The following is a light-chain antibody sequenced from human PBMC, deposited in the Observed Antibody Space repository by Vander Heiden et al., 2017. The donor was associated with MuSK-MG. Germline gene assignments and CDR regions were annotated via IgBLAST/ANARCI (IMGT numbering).Light chain of an antibody. Sequence: DIQMTQSPSSLSASVGDRVTITCRASQSISSYLNWYQQKPGKAPKLLIYAASSLQSGVPSRFSGSGSGTDFTLTISSRQPEDFATYYCQQSDSNLSSTFGQGTKLEIK. CDR1: QSISSY. J-gene: IGKJ2*02. V-gene: IGKV1-39*01. CDR2: AAS. CDR3: QQSDSNLSST.